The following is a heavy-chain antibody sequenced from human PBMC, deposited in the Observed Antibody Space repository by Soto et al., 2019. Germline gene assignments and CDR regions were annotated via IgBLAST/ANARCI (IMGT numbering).Heavy chain of an antibody. V-gene: IGHV3-21*01. CDR3: ARAQNRYSSPFDY. CDR1: GFTFSSYS. Sequence: GGSLRLSCAASGFTFSSYSMNWVRQAPGKGLEWVSSISSSSSYIYYADSVKGRFTISRDNAKNSLYLQMNSLRAEDTAVYYCARAQNRYSSPFDYWGRGTLVTVSS. CDR2: ISSSSSYI. J-gene: IGHJ4*01. D-gene: IGHD6-13*01.